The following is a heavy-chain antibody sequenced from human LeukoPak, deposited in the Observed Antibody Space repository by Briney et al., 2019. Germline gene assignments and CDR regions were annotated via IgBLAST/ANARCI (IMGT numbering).Heavy chain of an antibody. CDR1: GFTFSSYA. CDR3: ARDKIAASGTNGWFDP. J-gene: IGHJ5*02. CDR2: ISGSGGST. Sequence: GGSLRLSCAASGFTFSSYAMSWVRQAPGKGLEWVSAISGSGGSTYYADSVKGRFTISRDNAKTSLFLQMNSLRAEDTAVYYCARDKIAASGTNGWFDPWGQGTLVTVSS. V-gene: IGHV3-23*01. D-gene: IGHD6-13*01.